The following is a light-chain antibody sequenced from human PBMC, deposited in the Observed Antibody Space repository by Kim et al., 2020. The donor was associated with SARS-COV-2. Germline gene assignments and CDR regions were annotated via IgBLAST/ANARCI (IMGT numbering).Light chain of an antibody. Sequence: GQTLTIACTRSSGSIATNYVQWYQQRPGSSPPTVIYEDNQRPSGVPDRFSGSIDSSSNSASPTISGLKTEDEADYYCQSYDSSSCVFGGGTQLTVL. CDR3: QSYDSSSCV. CDR2: EDN. V-gene: IGLV6-57*01. CDR1: SGSIATNY. J-gene: IGLJ3*02.